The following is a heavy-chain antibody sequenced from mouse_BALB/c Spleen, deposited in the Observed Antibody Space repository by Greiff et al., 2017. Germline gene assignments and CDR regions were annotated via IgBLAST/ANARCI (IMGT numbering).Heavy chain of an antibody. CDR2: INSNGGST. CDR1: GFTFSSYG. CDR3: ARDEYFDV. J-gene: IGHJ1*01. Sequence: EVKLVESGGGLVQPGGSLKLSCAASGFTFSSYGMSWVRQTPDKRLELVATINSNGGSTYYPDSVKGRFTISRDNAKNTLYLQMSSLKSEDTAMYYCARDEYFDVWGAGTTVTVSS. V-gene: IGHV5-6-3*01.